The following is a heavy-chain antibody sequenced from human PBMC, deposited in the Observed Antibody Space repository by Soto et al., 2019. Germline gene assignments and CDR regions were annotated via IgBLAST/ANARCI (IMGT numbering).Heavy chain of an antibody. J-gene: IGHJ4*02. D-gene: IGHD2-2*02. CDR1: GFTFSSYA. CDR2: ISYDGSNK. V-gene: IGHV3-30-3*01. Sequence: QVQLVESGGGVVQPGRSLRLSCAASGFTFSSYAMHWVRQAPGKGLEWVAVISYDGSNKYYADSVKGRFTISRDNSKNTLYLQMNSLRAEDTAVYYCARDPRPYCSSTSCYSSLDYWGQGTLVTVSS. CDR3: ARDPRPYCSSTSCYSSLDY.